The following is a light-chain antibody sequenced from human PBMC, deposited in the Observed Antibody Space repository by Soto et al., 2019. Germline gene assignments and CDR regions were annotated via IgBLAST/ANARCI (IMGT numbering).Light chain of an antibody. CDR1: QTISSW. V-gene: IGKV1-5*03. CDR2: KAS. J-gene: IGKJ1*01. CDR3: QHYNSYSEA. Sequence: DNQMTQSPSTLSGSVGDRVTITCRASQTISSWLAWYQQKPGKAPKLLIYKASTLKSGVPSRFSGSGSGTEFTLTISSPQPDDFATYYCQHYNSYSEAFGQGTKVDIK.